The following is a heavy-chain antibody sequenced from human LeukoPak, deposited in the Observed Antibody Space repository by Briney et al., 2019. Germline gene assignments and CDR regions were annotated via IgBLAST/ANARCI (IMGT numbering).Heavy chain of an antibody. CDR1: GFTFSSYE. CDR3: ARTMSGSYREKFDY. CDR2: ISSSGSTI. D-gene: IGHD1-26*01. V-gene: IGHV3-48*03. Sequence: GGSLRLSCAASGFTFSSYEMNWFRQAPGKGLEWVSYISSSGSTIYYADSVKGRFTISRDNAKNSLYLQMNSLRAEDTAVYYCARTMSGSYREKFDYWGQGTLVTVSS. J-gene: IGHJ4*02.